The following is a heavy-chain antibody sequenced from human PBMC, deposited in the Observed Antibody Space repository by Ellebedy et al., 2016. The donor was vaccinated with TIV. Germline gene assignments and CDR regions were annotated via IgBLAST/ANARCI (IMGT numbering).Heavy chain of an antibody. J-gene: IGHJ4*02. CDR2: INHSGST. CDR1: GGSFSGYY. CDR3: AETDLGYFDY. Sequence: SETLSLTXAVYGGSFSGYYWSWIRQPPGKGLEWIGEINHSGSTNYNPSLKSRVTISVDTSKNQFSLKLSSVTAADTAVYYCAETDLGYFDYWGQGTLVTVSS. V-gene: IGHV4-34*01.